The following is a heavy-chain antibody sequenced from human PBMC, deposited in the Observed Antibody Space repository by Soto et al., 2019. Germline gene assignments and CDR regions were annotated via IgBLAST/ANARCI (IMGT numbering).Heavy chain of an antibody. CDR1: GFTFGNYG. V-gene: IGHV3-33*01. Sequence: QTGGSLRLSCAASGFTFGNYGMHWVRQAPGKGLEWVAVIWFDGNKQHYADSVKGRFTISRDNSKNTLYVQMTSLRAEDTAVYYCARGLQSPFDYWGQGTLVTVSS. J-gene: IGHJ4*02. CDR2: IWFDGNKQ. CDR3: ARGLQSPFDY.